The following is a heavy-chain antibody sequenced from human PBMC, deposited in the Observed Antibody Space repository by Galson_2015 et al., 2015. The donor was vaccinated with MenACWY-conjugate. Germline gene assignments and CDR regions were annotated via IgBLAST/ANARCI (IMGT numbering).Heavy chain of an antibody. CDR1: GYSFSTYW. Sequence: QSGAEVKKPGESLRISCKASGYSFSTYWIGWVRQMPGKGLEWVAIIYPGDSDTRYSPSFQGQVTISADKSISTAYLQWSSLRASDTAIYYCARQRKEFGFWGQGTLVTVSS. CDR3: ARQRKEFGF. J-gene: IGHJ4*02. V-gene: IGHV5-51*01. CDR2: IYPGDSDT.